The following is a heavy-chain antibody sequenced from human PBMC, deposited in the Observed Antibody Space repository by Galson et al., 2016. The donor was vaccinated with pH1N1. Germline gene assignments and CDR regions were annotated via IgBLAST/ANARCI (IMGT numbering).Heavy chain of an antibody. CDR1: RDTFINYA. V-gene: IGHV1-69*10. CDR3: ARMSSGYNTIDS. CDR2: IIPILGAP. J-gene: IGHJ4*02. Sequence: SVKVSCKASRDTFINYAFSWVRQAPGRGLEWMGGIIPILGAPNYAQNFQGRVTISTDKSTTTAYMELTGLTSGDTAIYYCARMSSGYNTIDSWSQGTLITVSS. D-gene: IGHD6-25*01.